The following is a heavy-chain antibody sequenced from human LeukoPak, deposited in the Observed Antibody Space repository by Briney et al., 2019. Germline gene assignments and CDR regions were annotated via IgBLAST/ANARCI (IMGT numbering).Heavy chain of an antibody. V-gene: IGHV1-69*04. CDR3: ARDLLSSSYGLDY. CDR2: IIPILGIA. CDR1: GGTFSSYA. J-gene: IGHJ4*02. D-gene: IGHD2-2*01. Sequence: ASVKVSCKASGGTFSSYAISWVRQAPGQGLEWMGRIIPILGIANYAQKFQGRVTITADKSTSTAYMELSSLRSEDTAVYYCARDLLSSSYGLDYWGQGTLVTVSS.